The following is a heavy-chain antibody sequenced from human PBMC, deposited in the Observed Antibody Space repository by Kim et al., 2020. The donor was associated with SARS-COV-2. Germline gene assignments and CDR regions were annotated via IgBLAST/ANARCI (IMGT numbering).Heavy chain of an antibody. J-gene: IGHJ5*02. V-gene: IGHV5-51*01. D-gene: IGHD3-16*01. CDR3: ARAWGTLGWFDP. Sequence: YSPSFQGQVTISADKSISTAYLQWSSLKASDTAMYYCARAWGTLGWFDPWGQGTLVTVSS.